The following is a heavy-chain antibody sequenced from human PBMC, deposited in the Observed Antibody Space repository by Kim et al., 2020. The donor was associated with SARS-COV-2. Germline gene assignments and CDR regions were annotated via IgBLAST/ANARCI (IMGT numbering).Heavy chain of an antibody. CDR2: ISAYNGNT. CDR1: GYTFTSYG. CDR3: ARDRVYMEQQLLNWFDP. V-gene: IGHV1-18*04. J-gene: IGHJ5*02. Sequence: ASVKVSCKASGYTFTSYGISWVRQAPGQGLEWMGWISAYNGNTNYAQKLQGRVTMTTDTSTSTAYMELRSLRSDDTAVYYCARDRVYMEQQLLNWFDPWGQGTLVTVSS. D-gene: IGHD6-13*01.